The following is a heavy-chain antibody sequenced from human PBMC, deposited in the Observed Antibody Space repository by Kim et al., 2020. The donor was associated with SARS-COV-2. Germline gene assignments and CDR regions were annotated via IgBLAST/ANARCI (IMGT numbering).Heavy chain of an antibody. CDR3: VKGGWGAIWDH. J-gene: IGHJ4*02. CDR1: GFTFTGYA. D-gene: IGHD1-26*01. Sequence: GGSLRLSCTTSGFTFTGYAMSWVRLAPGKGLEWVSSIDGSDGTTYFVDSVKGRFTISRDNSKNTLYLQMSSLRADDTAVYYCVKGGWGAIWDHWGQGTLVTVAS. CDR2: IDGSDGTT. V-gene: IGHV3-23*01.